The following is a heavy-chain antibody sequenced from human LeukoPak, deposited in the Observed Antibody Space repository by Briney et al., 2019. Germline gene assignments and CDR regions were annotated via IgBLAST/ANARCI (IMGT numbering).Heavy chain of an antibody. CDR1: GGSISSSSYY. J-gene: IGHJ5*02. Sequence: SETLSLTCTVAGGSISSSSYYWVWIRQPPGKGLEWIGEINHSGSTNYNPSLTSRVTISVDTSKNQFSLKLSSVTAADTAVYYCARRHDYYYGSGSHNNWFDPWGQGTLVTVSS. D-gene: IGHD3-10*01. CDR2: INHSGST. CDR3: ARRHDYYYGSGSHNNWFDP. V-gene: IGHV4-39*07.